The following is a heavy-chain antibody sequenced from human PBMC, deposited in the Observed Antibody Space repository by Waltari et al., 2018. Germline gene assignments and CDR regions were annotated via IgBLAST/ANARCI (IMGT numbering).Heavy chain of an antibody. CDR2: NHHSWST. Sequence: QVQLQESGPGLVKPSETLSLTCAVSGYSISSGYYWGWIRQPPGKGREWIGSNHHSWSTYYNPSLKSRVTISVDTSKNQFSLKLSSVTAADTAVYYCARREVTSYYFDYWGQGTLVTVSS. D-gene: IGHD2-21*02. J-gene: IGHJ4*02. CDR3: ARREVTSYYFDY. V-gene: IGHV4-38-2*01. CDR1: GYSISSGYY.